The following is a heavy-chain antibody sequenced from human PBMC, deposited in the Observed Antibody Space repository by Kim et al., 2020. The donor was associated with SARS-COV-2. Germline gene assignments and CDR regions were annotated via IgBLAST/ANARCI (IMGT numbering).Heavy chain of an antibody. Sequence: ASVKVSCKASGYTFTGYFMHWVRQAPGQGLEWMGWINPNSGGTNYAQKFQGRVTMTRDTSISTAYLELSRLRSDDTAVYYCAREATGEGTFDYWGQGTLVTVSS. CDR1: GYTFTGYF. V-gene: IGHV1-2*02. CDR3: AREATGEGTFDY. J-gene: IGHJ4*02. CDR2: INPNSGGT. D-gene: IGHD3-10*01.